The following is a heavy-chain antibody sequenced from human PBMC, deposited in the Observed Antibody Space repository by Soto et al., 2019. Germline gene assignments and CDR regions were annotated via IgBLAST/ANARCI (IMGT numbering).Heavy chain of an antibody. V-gene: IGHV3-23*01. CDR1: GFTFSSYA. Sequence: PGGSLRLSCAACGFTFSSYAMSWVRQAPGKGLEWVSAISGSGGSTYYAGSVKGRFTISRDNSKNTLYLQMNSLRAEDTAVYYCAKVADSSGYPRFSGMDVWGQGTTVTVSS. J-gene: IGHJ6*02. CDR3: AKVADSSGYPRFSGMDV. CDR2: ISGSGGST. D-gene: IGHD3-22*01.